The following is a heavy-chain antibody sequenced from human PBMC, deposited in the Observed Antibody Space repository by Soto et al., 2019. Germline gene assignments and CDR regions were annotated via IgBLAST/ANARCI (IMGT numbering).Heavy chain of an antibody. D-gene: IGHD3-10*01. J-gene: IGHJ5*02. Sequence: PGGSLRLSCAASGFTFSSYAMSWVRQAPGKGLEWVSAISGSGGSTYYADSVKGRFTISRDNSKNTLYLQMNSLRAEDTAVYYWAKDYYGSGSYPWFDPWGQGTLVTVSS. V-gene: IGHV3-23*01. CDR3: AKDYYGSGSYPWFDP. CDR2: ISGSGGST. CDR1: GFTFSSYA.